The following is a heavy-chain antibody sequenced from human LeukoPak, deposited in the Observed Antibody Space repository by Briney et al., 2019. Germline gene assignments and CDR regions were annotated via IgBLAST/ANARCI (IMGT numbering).Heavy chain of an antibody. CDR1: GYIFTSYG. D-gene: IGHD3-16*02. Sequence: ASVEVSCKASGYIFTSYGIAWVRQARGQGLEWMGWISAYNGYASYPESLQGRVTMTTDTSTKTAYMELRSLRSDDTAVYYCARYRLSDSPINWFDPWGQGTLVTVSS. J-gene: IGHJ5*02. CDR3: ARYRLSDSPINWFDP. V-gene: IGHV1-18*01. CDR2: ISAYNGYA.